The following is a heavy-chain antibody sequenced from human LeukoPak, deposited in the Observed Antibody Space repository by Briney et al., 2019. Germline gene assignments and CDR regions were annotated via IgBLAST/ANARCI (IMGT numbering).Heavy chain of an antibody. D-gene: IGHD6-13*01. CDR2: IIPIFSTA. Sequence: SVKVSCKASGGTFSSYAISWVRQAPGQGLEWMGGIIPIFSTANYAQKFQGRVTITADKSTSTAYMELSSLRSEDTAVYYCARAGKIAAAGLYYFDYWGQGTLVTVSS. CDR3: ARAGKIAAAGLYYFDY. V-gene: IGHV1-69*06. CDR1: GGTFSSYA. J-gene: IGHJ4*02.